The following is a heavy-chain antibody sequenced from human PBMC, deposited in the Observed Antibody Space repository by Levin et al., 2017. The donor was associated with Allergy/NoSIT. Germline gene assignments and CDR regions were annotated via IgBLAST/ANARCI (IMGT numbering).Heavy chain of an antibody. CDR2: INPNSGGT. Sequence: GASVKVSCKASGYTFTGYYMHWVRQAPGQGLEWMGWINPNSGGTNYAQKFQGRVTMTRDTSISTAYMELSRLRSDDTAVYYCAREAPPDWLVYYYYGMDVWGQGTTVTVSS. CDR3: AREAPPDWLVYYYYGMDV. V-gene: IGHV1-2*02. J-gene: IGHJ6*02. D-gene: IGHD3/OR15-3a*01. CDR1: GYTFTGYY.